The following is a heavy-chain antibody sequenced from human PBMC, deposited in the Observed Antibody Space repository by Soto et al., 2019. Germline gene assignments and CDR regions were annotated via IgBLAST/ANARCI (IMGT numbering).Heavy chain of an antibody. Sequence: ASVKVSCKASGYTFTSYGISWVRQAPGQGLEWMGWISAYNGNTNYAQKLQGRVTMTTDTSTSTAYMELRSLRSDDTAVYYCARGPKLEDYSGYDFDYWGQGTLVTVSS. J-gene: IGHJ4*02. D-gene: IGHD5-12*01. V-gene: IGHV1-18*01. CDR3: ARGPKLEDYSGYDFDY. CDR1: GYTFTSYG. CDR2: ISAYNGNT.